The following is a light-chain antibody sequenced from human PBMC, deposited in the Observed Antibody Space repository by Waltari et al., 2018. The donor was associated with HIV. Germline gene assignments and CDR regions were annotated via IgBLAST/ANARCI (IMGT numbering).Light chain of an antibody. CDR3: ATWEDSLNGVV. CDR2: SNN. J-gene: IGLJ2*01. CDR1: SSNIGSNT. Sequence: QSVLTQPPSASGTPGQRVTISCSGSSSNIGSNTVNWYQQLPGTAPKLLIYSNNQRHSGGPDRVSGSKSGTSASLAISGLQAEDEADYYCATWEDSLNGVVFGGGTKLTVL. V-gene: IGLV1-44*01.